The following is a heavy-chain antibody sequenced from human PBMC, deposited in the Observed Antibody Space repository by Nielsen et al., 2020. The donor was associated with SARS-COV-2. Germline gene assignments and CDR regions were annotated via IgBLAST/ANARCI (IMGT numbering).Heavy chain of an antibody. Sequence: GESLKISCAASGFTFSSYAMSWVRQAPGKGLEWVSAISGSGGSTYYADSVKGRFTISRDNSKNTLYLQMNSLRAEDTAVYYCAKKFGLNWNYDSWGQGTLVTVSS. CDR1: GFTFSSYA. CDR2: ISGSGGST. D-gene: IGHD1-7*01. J-gene: IGHJ5*01. V-gene: IGHV3-23*01. CDR3: AKKFGLNWNYDS.